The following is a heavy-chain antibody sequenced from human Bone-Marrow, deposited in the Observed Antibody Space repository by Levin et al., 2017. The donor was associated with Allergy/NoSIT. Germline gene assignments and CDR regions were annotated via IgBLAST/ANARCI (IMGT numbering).Heavy chain of an antibody. D-gene: IGHD6-6*01. CDR1: GFTFSGSA. Sequence: GGSLRLSCAASGFTFSGSAMHWVRQASGKGLEWVGRIRSKANSYATAYAASVKGRFTISRDDSKNTAYLQMNSLKTEDTAVYYCTRPDSSSPGGISWGQGTLVTVSS. V-gene: IGHV3-73*01. CDR3: TRPDSSSPGGIS. CDR2: IRSKANSYAT. J-gene: IGHJ5*02.